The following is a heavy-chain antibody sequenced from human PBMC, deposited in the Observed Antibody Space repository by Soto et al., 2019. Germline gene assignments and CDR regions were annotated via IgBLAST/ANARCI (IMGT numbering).Heavy chain of an antibody. CDR3: ARQWYYRSGSQNGFGMVV. CDR2: IYPGASDT. Sequence: GQSLKISCKGSGYIFTRYWSGWVRQMAGKGPEWMGIIYPGASDTRYSPSFQGQATISADKSISAAYLQWRSLKAGDAAIYYCARQWYYRSGSQNGFGMVVWGQGTMVTVSS. J-gene: IGHJ6*02. V-gene: IGHV5-51*01. D-gene: IGHD3-10*01. CDR1: GYIFTRYW.